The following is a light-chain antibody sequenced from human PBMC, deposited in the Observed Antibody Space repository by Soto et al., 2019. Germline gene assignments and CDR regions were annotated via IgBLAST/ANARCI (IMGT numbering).Light chain of an antibody. Sequence: QSALTQPASLSGSPGQSITISCTGTSSDVGTYKPVSWYQQYPGKAPKVIIYDDTKRPSGVSSRFSGSKSGNTASLTISGLQAEDEADYYCCSFAGSSTSFGGGTKLTVL. CDR1: SSDVGTYKP. CDR3: CSFAGSSTS. CDR2: DDT. J-gene: IGLJ3*02. V-gene: IGLV2-23*01.